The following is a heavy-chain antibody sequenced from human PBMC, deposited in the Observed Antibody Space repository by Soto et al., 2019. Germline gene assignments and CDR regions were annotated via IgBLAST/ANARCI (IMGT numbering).Heavy chain of an antibody. J-gene: IGHJ5*02. V-gene: IGHV3-23*01. CDR2: ISGSGGST. CDR3: AKEWTGSGWYSVNWFDP. D-gene: IGHD6-19*01. CDR1: GFTFSSYA. Sequence: PGGSLRLSCAASGFTFSSYAMSWVRQAPGKGLEWVSAISGSGGSTYYADSVKGRFTISRDNSKNTLYLQMNSLRAEDTAVYYCAKEWTGSGWYSVNWFDPWGQGTLVTVSS.